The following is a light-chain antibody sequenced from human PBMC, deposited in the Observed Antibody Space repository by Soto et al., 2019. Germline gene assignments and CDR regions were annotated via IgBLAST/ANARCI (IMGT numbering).Light chain of an antibody. Sequence: DIQMTQSPSSLSASVGDRVTITCRASQGIDNCLAWYQQKPGKAPTLLIYAASSLQRGVPSRFSGSASGTEFTLTINSAQPEDFASYFCQQAKSFPWTFGQGTRVEIK. V-gene: IGKV1-12*02. CDR3: QQAKSFPWT. CDR1: QGIDNC. J-gene: IGKJ1*01. CDR2: AAS.